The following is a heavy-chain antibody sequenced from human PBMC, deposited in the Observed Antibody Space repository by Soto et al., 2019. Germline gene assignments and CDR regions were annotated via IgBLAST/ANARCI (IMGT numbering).Heavy chain of an antibody. D-gene: IGHD2-2*01. CDR3: ARVCSSTSCYEAFDY. CDR1: GYTFTSYD. Sequence: QVQLVQSGAEVKKPGASVKVSCKASGYTFTSYDINWVRQATGQGLEWMGWMNPNSGNTGYAQKFQGRVTMNRNTSISTAYMELSSLKSEDTAVYYCARVCSSTSCYEAFDYWGQGTLVTVSS. CDR2: MNPNSGNT. V-gene: IGHV1-8*01. J-gene: IGHJ4*02.